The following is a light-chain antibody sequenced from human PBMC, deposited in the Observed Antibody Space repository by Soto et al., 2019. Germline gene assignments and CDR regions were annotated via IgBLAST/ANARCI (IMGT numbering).Light chain of an antibody. J-gene: IGLJ2*01. CDR2: EGS. CDR3: CSYAGTV. CDR1: SSDVGSYNL. Sequence: QSALTQPASVSGSPGQSITISCTGTSSDVGSYNLVSWYQQHPGKAPKLMIYEGSKRPSGVSNRFSGPKSGNTASLTISGLQAEDEADYYCCSYAGTVFGGGTKVTVL. V-gene: IGLV2-23*01.